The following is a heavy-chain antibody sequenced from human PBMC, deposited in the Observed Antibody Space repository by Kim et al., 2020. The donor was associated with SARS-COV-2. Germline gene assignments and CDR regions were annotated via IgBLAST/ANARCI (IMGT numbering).Heavy chain of an antibody. D-gene: IGHD2-15*01. V-gene: IGHV3-21*01. J-gene: IGHJ4*02. CDR1: GFTFSSNK. CDR2: ISSTSDYI. CDR3: ARARWTPNYYFDY. Sequence: GGSLRLSCAASGFTFSSNKINWVRQAPGKGLEWVSSISSTSDYIYYADSVKGRFTISRDNAKNSLYLQMNSLRAEDTAVYYCARARWTPNYYFDYWGQGTLVTVSS.